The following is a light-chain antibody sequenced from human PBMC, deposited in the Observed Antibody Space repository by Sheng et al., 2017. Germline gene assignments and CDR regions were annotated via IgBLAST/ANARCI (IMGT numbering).Light chain of an antibody. CDR1: NSDVGNYDL. Sequence: QSALTQPASMSGSPGQSITISCTGTNSDVGNYDLVSWYQFHPGKPPTLIISEVIKRPSGVSHRFSGSKSGKTASLTISGLQAEDEGDYFCCSYAGSATVVFGGGTKLTVL. CDR2: EVI. CDR3: CSYAGSATVV. V-gene: IGLV2-23*02. J-gene: IGLJ2*01.